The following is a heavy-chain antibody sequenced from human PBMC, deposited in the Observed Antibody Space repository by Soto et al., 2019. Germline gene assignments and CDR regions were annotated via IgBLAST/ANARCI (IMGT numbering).Heavy chain of an antibody. J-gene: IGHJ6*02. D-gene: IGHD6-19*01. Sequence: GGSLRLAWVASGFTFSTYAMNWVRQAPGKGLEWVSAINIGGGSAHYADSVKGRFTISRDNSKNTLYLQRNSMTAEDTAVYYCAKDRGGSSWFYGLDVWGQGTTVTVSS. CDR2: INIGGGSA. CDR1: GFTFSTYA. V-gene: IGHV3-23*01. CDR3: AKDRGGSSWFYGLDV.